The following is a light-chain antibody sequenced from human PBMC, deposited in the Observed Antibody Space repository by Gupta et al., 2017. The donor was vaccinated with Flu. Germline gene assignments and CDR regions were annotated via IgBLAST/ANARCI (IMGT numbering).Light chain of an antibody. Sequence: GVRVTITCRASQSISTYLNWYQQKPGKAPKLLIYAASNLQSGVPSRFSGSGSGTDFTLTISSLQPEDFAAYYCQQSYNNPWTFGQGTKVE. CDR1: QSISTY. CDR3: QQSYNNPWT. V-gene: IGKV1-39*01. J-gene: IGKJ1*01. CDR2: AAS.